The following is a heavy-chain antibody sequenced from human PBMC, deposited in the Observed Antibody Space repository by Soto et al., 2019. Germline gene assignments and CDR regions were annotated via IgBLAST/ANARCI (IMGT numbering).Heavy chain of an antibody. CDR3: ARSDYDIAHILNGPMAV. Sequence: QVQLQESGPGLVKPSETLSLTCTVSGGSISSYYWSWIRQPPGKGLEWIGYIYYSGSTNYKPSLKSRVTRSVDTSKNQFSLKLSSVTAADTAVYYCARSDYDIAHILNGPMAVWGQGTTVTVSS. D-gene: IGHD3-9*01. CDR1: GGSISSYY. CDR2: IYYSGST. J-gene: IGHJ6*02. V-gene: IGHV4-59*01.